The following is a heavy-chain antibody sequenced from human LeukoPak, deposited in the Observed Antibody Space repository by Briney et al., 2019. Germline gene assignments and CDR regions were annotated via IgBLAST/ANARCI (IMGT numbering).Heavy chain of an antibody. Sequence: ASVKVSRKASAYTFSGYYMHWVRQAPGQGLEWMGRFNPNSGDTNYAQNFQGRVTMTWDTSIATAYVELSRLTPDDTAIYYCARGGADYSGQGTLVTVSS. J-gene: IGHJ4*02. CDR2: FNPNSGDT. CDR1: AYTFSGYY. CDR3: ARGGADY. V-gene: IGHV1-2*06. D-gene: IGHD4/OR15-4a*01.